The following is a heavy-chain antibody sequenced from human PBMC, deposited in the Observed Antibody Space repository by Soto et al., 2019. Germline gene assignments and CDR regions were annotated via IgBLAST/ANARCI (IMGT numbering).Heavy chain of an antibody. V-gene: IGHV3-7*01. CDR3: AREIYDDYDSSGFDH. Sequence: PGGSLRLSCAASGFTFSSFYMSWVRQAPGKGLEWVANIKQDGSEKYYVDSVKGRFTISRDNAKNSLYLQMNSLRAEDTAVYYCAREIYDDYDSSGFDHWGQGTLVTVSS. CDR2: IKQDGSEK. D-gene: IGHD3-22*01. CDR1: GFTFSSFY. J-gene: IGHJ4*02.